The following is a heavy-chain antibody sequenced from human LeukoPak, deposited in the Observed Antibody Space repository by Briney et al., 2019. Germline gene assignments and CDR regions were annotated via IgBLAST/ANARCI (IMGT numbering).Heavy chain of an antibody. CDR1: GGSISSGGYY. CDR3: ARDGMAAAGLDY. D-gene: IGHD6-13*01. V-gene: IGHV4-31*03. CDR2: IYYSGST. J-gene: IGHJ4*02. Sequence: SETLSLTCTVSGGSISSGGYYWSWIRQHPRKGLEWIGYIYYSGSTYYNPSLKSRVTISVDTSKNQFSLKLSSVTAADTAVYYCARDGMAAAGLDYWGQGTLVTVSS.